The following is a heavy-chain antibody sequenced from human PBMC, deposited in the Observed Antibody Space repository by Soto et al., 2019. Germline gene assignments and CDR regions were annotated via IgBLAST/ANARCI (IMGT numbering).Heavy chain of an antibody. D-gene: IGHD3-10*01. Sequence: SGPTLVNPTQTLTLTCTFSGFSLSTSGVGVGWIRQPPGKALEWLALIYWDDDKRYSPSLKSRLTITKDTSKNQVVLTMTNMDPVDTATYYCAHSRFGEFYMAPTYYYYYYMDVWGKGTTVTVSS. CDR2: IYWDDDK. J-gene: IGHJ6*03. V-gene: IGHV2-5*02. CDR3: AHSRFGEFYMAPTYYYYYYMDV. CDR1: GFSLSTSGVG.